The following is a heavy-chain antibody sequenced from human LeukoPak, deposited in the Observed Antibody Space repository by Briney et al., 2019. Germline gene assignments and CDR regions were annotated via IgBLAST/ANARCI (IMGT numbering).Heavy chain of an antibody. V-gene: IGHV4-39*07. D-gene: IGHD1-26*01. Sequence: SETLSLTCTVSGGSINSGTSYWDWIRQPPGKGLEWLGNIYYSGGTYDNPSLKSRVTISIDTAKNQFSLKLRSATAADTAVYYCARDGSSGSYWRGYYFDYWGQGTLVTVSS. CDR3: ARDGSSGSYWRGYYFDY. CDR1: GGSINSGTSY. CDR2: IYYSGGT. J-gene: IGHJ4*02.